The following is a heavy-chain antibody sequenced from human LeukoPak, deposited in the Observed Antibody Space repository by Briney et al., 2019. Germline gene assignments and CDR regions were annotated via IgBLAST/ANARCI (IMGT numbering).Heavy chain of an antibody. D-gene: IGHD3-10*01. CDR1: GFTFSSYG. CDR3: ASGSMVRGVIIRLFDY. V-gene: IGHV3-30*03. CDR2: ISYDGSNK. J-gene: IGHJ4*02. Sequence: PEWSLRLSCAASGFTFSSYGMHWVRQAPGKGLEWVAVISYDGSNKYYADSVKGRFTISRDNSKNTLYLQMNSLRAEDTAVYYCASGSMVRGVIIRLFDYWGQGTLVTVSS.